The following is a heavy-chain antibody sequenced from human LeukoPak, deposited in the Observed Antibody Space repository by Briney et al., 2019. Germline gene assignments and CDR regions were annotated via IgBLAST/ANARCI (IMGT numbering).Heavy chain of an antibody. CDR3: ARDYDFWSGYFDFDY. Sequence: ASVKVSCKASGYTFTGYYMHWVRQAPGQGLEWMGWINPNSGGTNYAQKFQGRVTMTRDTSISTAYMELSRLRSDDTAVYHCARDYDFWSGYFDFDYWGQGTLVTVSS. D-gene: IGHD3-3*01. CDR1: GYTFTGYY. J-gene: IGHJ4*02. CDR2: INPNSGGT. V-gene: IGHV1-2*02.